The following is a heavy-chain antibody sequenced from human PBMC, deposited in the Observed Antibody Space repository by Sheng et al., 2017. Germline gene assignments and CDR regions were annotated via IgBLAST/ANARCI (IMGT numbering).Heavy chain of an antibody. CDR2: IYYSGNT. Sequence: QLQVQESGPGLVKPSETLSLTCTVSGAYISTSSYYWGWIRQPPGKGLEWIGSIYYSGNTYYNPSLKSRVTISLHTSKNQFSLKLNSVTAADTAVYYCGRVAGGAHYYYYYMDVWGQGTTVTVSS. CDR1: GAYISTSSYY. CDR3: GRVAGGAHYYYYYMDV. D-gene: IGHD1-26*01. J-gene: IGHJ6*03. V-gene: IGHV4-39*07.